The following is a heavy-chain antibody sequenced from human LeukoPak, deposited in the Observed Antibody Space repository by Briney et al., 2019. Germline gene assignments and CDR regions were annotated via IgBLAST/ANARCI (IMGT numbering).Heavy chain of an antibody. CDR2: FDPEDGET. CDR3: ATGIAVAGTPFDY. D-gene: IGHD6-19*01. V-gene: IGHV1-24*01. J-gene: IGHJ4*02. Sequence: GASVKVSCKVSGYTLTELSMHWVRQAPGKGLEWMGGFDPEDGETIYAQKFQGRVTMTEDTSTDTAYMELSGLRSEDTAVYYCATGIAVAGTPFDYWGQGTLVTVSS. CDR1: GYTLTELS.